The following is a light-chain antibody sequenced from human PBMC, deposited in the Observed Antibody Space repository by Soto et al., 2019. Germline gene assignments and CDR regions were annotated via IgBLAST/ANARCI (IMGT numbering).Light chain of an antibody. V-gene: IGKV3-15*01. CDR1: QSVSSN. CDR3: QQYNNWPRT. J-gene: IGKJ2*02. CDR2: GAS. Sequence: DIVMTQSPDSLAVSLGERATINCKSSQSVSSNLAWYQQKPGQAPRLLIYGASTRATGIPARFSGSGSGTEFTLTISSLQSEDFAVYYCQQYNNWPRTFGQGTKLEIK.